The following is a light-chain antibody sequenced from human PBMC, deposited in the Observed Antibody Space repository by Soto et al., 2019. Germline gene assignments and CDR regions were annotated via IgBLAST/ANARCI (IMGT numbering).Light chain of an antibody. CDR1: QNIVNW. J-gene: IGKJ5*01. CDR3: QQYNTYSAT. Sequence: DVQMTQSPSTLSASVGDRVTITCLASQNIVNWLAWYQQRPGKPPKILIYGASTLESGVPSRFSGSGSGTEFTPTITDLQPGDFAASFCQQYNTYSATFGQGTRLDNK. V-gene: IGKV1-5*01. CDR2: GAS.